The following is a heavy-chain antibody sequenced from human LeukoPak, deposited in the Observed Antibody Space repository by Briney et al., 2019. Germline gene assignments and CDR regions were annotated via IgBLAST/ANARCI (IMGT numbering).Heavy chain of an antibody. CDR3: ARPFSRCSSTSCYAFDT. CDR1: GYTFTGYY. D-gene: IGHD2-2*01. Sequence: ASVKVSCKASGYTFTGYYMHWVRQAPGQGLEWMGWINPNSGGTNYAQKFQGRVTMTRDTSISTAYMELSRLRSDDTAVYYCARPFSRCSSTSCYAFDTWGQGTMVTVSS. J-gene: IGHJ3*02. V-gene: IGHV1-2*02. CDR2: INPNSGGT.